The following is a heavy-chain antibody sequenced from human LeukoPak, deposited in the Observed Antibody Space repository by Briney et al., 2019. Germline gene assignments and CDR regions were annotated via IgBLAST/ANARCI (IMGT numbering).Heavy chain of an antibody. CDR1: GGSFSSSSYY. V-gene: IGHV4-39*01. J-gene: IGHJ3*02. D-gene: IGHD5-24*01. Sequence: PSETLSLTCTVSGGSFSSSSYYWGWIRQPPGKGLEWIGSMYYSGSTYYNASLRSRVTISVDTSKNQFSLKLSSVTAADTAVYYSARHFDRDGYKSNAFDIWGQGTMVTVSS. CDR2: MYYSGST. CDR3: ARHFDRDGYKSNAFDI.